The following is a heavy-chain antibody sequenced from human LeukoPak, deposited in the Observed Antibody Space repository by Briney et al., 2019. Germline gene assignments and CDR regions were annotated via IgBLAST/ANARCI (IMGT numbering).Heavy chain of an antibody. J-gene: IGHJ4*02. CDR2: ISGTGGST. Sequence: ETLSLTCTVSGGSVSSGSYYWSWIRQPPGKGLEWVAGISGTGGSTHYADSVKGRFTISRDNSKNTVYLQMRNLRVEHTAVYYCAKVVAGNIDYYFDYWGQGILVAVSS. CDR3: AKVVAGNIDYYFDY. V-gene: IGHV3-23*01. D-gene: IGHD2/OR15-2a*01. CDR1: GGSVSSGSY.